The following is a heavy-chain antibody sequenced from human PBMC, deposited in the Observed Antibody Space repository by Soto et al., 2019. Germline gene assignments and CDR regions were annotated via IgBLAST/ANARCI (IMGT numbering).Heavy chain of an antibody. CDR1: GGSISSGGYY. J-gene: IGHJ4*02. V-gene: IGHV4-31*03. CDR2: IYYSGTT. CDR3: ARDLSRGSQSDFDY. Sequence: QVQLQESGPGLVKPSQTLSLTCTVSGGSISSGGYYWSWIRQRPGKGLVWIGYIYYSGTTYYNPSLKSRVTISVDTSKNQFSLKLSSVTAADTAVYYCARDLSRGSQSDFDYWGQGTLVTVSS. D-gene: IGHD1-26*01.